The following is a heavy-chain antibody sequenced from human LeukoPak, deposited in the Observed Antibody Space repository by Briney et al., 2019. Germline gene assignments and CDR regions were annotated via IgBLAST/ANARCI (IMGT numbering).Heavy chain of an antibody. CDR3: ARDRASDFSPDY. D-gene: IGHD2-21*02. V-gene: IGHV3-30-3*01. J-gene: IGHJ4*02. CDR2: ISYDGSNK. Sequence: GGSLRLSCATSGFTFSSYAMHWVRQAPGKGLEWVAVISYDGSNKYYADSVKGRFTISRDNSKNTLYLQMTSLRAEDTAVYYCARDRASDFSPDYSGQRTLVTVSS. CDR1: GFTFSSYA.